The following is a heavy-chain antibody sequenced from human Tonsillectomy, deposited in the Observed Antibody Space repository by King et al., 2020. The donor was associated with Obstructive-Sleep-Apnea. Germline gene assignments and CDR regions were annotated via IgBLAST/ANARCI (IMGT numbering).Heavy chain of an antibody. CDR3: AKASTGIAAADRFDH. D-gene: IGHD6-13*01. V-gene: IGHV3-30*02. J-gene: IGHJ4*02. Sequence: VQLVESGGGVVQPGGSLRLSCAASGFTFSHYGMHWVRQAPGKGLEGVAFIRYDGDNKNLRDSVKGRFTISRDNSKNTLYLQMSSLRAEDTAFYYCAKASTGIAAADRFDHWGQGSLVTVSS. CDR1: GFTFSHYG. CDR2: IRYDGDNK.